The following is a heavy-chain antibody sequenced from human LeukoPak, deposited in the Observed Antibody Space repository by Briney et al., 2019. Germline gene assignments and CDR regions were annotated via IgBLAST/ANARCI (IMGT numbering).Heavy chain of an antibody. CDR2: INPNSGGT. J-gene: IGHJ4*02. CDR1: GYTFTGYY. CDR3: AREGYCSGGSCLHFDY. V-gene: IGHV1-2*02. Sequence: ASVKVSRKASGYTFTGYYMHWVRQAPGQGLEWMGWINPNSGGTNYAQKFQGRVTMTRDTSISTAYVELSRLRSDDTAVYYCAREGYCSGGSCLHFDYWGQGTLVTVSS. D-gene: IGHD2-15*01.